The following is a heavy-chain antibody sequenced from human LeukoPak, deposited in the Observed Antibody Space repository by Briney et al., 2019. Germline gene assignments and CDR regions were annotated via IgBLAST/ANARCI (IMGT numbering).Heavy chain of an antibody. D-gene: IGHD2-2*01. CDR1: GFTFSNYA. V-gene: IGHV3-23*01. Sequence: QTGGSLRLSCAASGFTFSNYAMSWVRQAPGKGLEWVSGMSGSGGSTYYADSVKGRFTISRDNSKNTLYLQMSSLRAEDTAVYYCANGLVPGHYWGQGTLVTVSS. CDR3: ANGLVPGHY. J-gene: IGHJ4*02. CDR2: MSGSGGST.